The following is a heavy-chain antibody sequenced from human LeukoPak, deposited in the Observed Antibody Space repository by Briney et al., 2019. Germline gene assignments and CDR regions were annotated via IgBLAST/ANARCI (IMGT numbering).Heavy chain of an antibody. J-gene: IGHJ3*02. Sequence: ASVKVSCKASVYNFTSYGIGWVRQAPRQGLEWMGWITAGNGNTNFAQKVQGRVTMTTDTSTSTAYMELRSLRSDDTAVYFCARDLARGYSYGYNAFDIWGQGTMVTVSS. D-gene: IGHD5-18*01. CDR2: ITAGNGNT. CDR1: VYNFTSYG. V-gene: IGHV1-18*01. CDR3: ARDLARGYSYGYNAFDI.